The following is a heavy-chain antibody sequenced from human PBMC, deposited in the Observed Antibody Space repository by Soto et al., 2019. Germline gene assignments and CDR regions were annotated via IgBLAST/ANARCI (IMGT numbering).Heavy chain of an antibody. J-gene: IGHJ5*02. V-gene: IGHV2-5*02. CDR2: IYWDDDK. CDR1: GFSLSTSGGG. Sequence: SGPTLVNPTQTLTLTCTFSGFSLSTSGGGVGWIRQPPGKALEWLALIYWDDDKRYSPSLKSRLTITKDASKNQVVLTMTNMDPVDTATYYCAHTYIAAAVQLLSWLFDPWGQGTLVTVTS. D-gene: IGHD6-13*01. CDR3: AHTYIAAAVQLLSWLFDP.